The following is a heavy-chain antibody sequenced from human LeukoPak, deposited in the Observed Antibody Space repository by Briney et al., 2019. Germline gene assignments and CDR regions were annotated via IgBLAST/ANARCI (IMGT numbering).Heavy chain of an antibody. CDR2: ISGTVGST. J-gene: IGHJ4*02. CDR1: GFTLSNSW. D-gene: IGHD6-19*01. Sequence: PGGSLRLSCAGSGFTLSNSWMGWVRQAPGKGLEWVSAISGTVGSTYYADSVKGRFTISRDNSKNTLYLQMNSLRAEDTAVYYCAKDRGSIAVAGIDYWGQGTLVTVSS. CDR3: AKDRGSIAVAGIDY. V-gene: IGHV3-23*01.